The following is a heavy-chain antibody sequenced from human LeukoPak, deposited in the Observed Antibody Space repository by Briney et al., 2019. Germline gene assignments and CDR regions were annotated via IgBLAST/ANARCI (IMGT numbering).Heavy chain of an antibody. Sequence: SETLSLTCTVSGGSISSGNYYWSWIRQPAGKGLEWIGRIYTSGSTNYNPSLKSRVTISVDTSKNQFSLKLSSVTAADTAVYYCARSPPRLCVWGSQDAFDIWGQGTMVTVSS. CDR1: GGSISSGNYY. V-gene: IGHV4-61*02. D-gene: IGHD3-16*01. CDR2: IYTSGST. CDR3: ARSPPRLCVWGSQDAFDI. J-gene: IGHJ3*02.